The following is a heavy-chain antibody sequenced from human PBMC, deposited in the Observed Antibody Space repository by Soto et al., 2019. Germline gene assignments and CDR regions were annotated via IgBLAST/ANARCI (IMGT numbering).Heavy chain of an antibody. V-gene: IGHV1-18*01. D-gene: IGHD3-3*01. J-gene: IGHJ4*02. CDR1: GPSFTSYG. CDR2: ISAYNGDT. Sequence: QVQLVQSGPEVKKPGASVKVSCKASGPSFTSYGFSWVRQAPGQGLEWMGWISAYNGDTDYAENRQGRVLNTTNTSTNTVFIECTKLGSDDSAVYYCARARSWSPHGHGFWNPPGYWGQGTPVTVSS. CDR3: ARARSWSPHGHGFWNPPGY.